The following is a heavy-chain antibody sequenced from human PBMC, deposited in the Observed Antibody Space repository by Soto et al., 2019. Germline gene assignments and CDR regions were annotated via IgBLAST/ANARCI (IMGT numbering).Heavy chain of an antibody. V-gene: IGHV3-21*01. Sequence: GGSLRLSCAASGFTFSSYSMNWVRQAPGKGLEWVSSISSSSSYIYYADSVKGRFTISRDNAKNSLYLQMNSLRAEDTAVYYCARVKYCSSTSCSVGDYYYGMDVWGQGTTVTVSS. CDR1: GFTFSSYS. CDR3: ARVKYCSSTSCSVGDYYYGMDV. J-gene: IGHJ6*02. D-gene: IGHD2-2*01. CDR2: ISSSSSYI.